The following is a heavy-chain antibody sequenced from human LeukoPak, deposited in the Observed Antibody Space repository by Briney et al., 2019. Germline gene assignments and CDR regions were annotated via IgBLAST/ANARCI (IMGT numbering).Heavy chain of an antibody. V-gene: IGHV1-18*01. D-gene: IGHD2-2*01. CDR2: INAYNGDT. J-gene: IGHJ6*03. Sequence: GASVTVSFMASGYTFTNYGVSWVRQAPEQGLEWMGWINAYNGDTHYAQNLQGRLTMTTDTSTSTAFMELRSLRPDDTAVYYCARWGLVAPGTYYYYYMDVWGRGTTVTVS. CDR1: GYTFTNYG. CDR3: ARWGLVAPGTYYYYYMDV.